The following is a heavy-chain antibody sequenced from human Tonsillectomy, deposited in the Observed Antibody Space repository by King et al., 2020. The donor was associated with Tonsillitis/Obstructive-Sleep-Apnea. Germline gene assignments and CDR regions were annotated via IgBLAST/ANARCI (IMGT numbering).Heavy chain of an antibody. CDR1: EFTVSSTY. J-gene: IGHJ4*02. CDR2: IYSGGRT. D-gene: IGHD2-2*01. CDR3: ARVDCTRTNCPDF. Sequence: VQLVESGGGLVQPGGSLRLSCAASEFTVSSTYMSWVRQAPGKGLEWVSVIYSGGRTYYTDPVKGRFNISRDNSKNTLYLEMNSLRAEDTAIYYCARVDCTRTNCPDFWGQGTLVTVSS. V-gene: IGHV3-66*01.